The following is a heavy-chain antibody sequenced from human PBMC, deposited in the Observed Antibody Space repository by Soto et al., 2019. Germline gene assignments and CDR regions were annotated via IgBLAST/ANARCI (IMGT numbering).Heavy chain of an antibody. CDR3: AKVSAGNYYYGMDV. V-gene: IGHV3-23*01. CDR2: ISGSGGST. CDR1: GFTFSSYA. Sequence: EVQLLESGGGLVQPGGSLRLSCAASGFTFSSYAMSWVRQAPGKGLEWVSAISGSGGSTYYADSVKGRFTISRDNSKNTLYLKMNSLRAEDTAVYYCAKVSAGNYYYGMDVWGQGTTVTVSS. J-gene: IGHJ6*02. D-gene: IGHD6-13*01.